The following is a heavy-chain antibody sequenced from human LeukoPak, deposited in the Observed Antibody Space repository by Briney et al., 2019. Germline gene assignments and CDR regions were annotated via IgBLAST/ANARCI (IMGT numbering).Heavy chain of an antibody. CDR2: INTNSGGT. Sequence: APVKLSCKASGYTFTGYYMHWVRHAPAQGLEWKGWINTNSGGTNNAQQFHGRVTMTRDTSISTAYMELSRLRSDDTVVYYCVKGSVGGFVDYWGQGTLVTVSS. J-gene: IGHJ4*02. CDR1: GYTFTGYY. CDR3: VKGSVGGFVDY. D-gene: IGHD1-26*01. V-gene: IGHV1-2*02.